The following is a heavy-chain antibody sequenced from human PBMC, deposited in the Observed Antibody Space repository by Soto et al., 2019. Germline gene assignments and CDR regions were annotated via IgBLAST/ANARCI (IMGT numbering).Heavy chain of an antibody. D-gene: IGHD3-10*01. CDR1: GGSISSGGYY. J-gene: IGHJ5*02. CDR2: IYYSGST. Sequence: SETLSLTCTVSGGSISSGGYYWSWIRQHPGKGLEWIGYIYYSGSTYYNPSLKSRVTISVDTSKNQFSLKLSSVTAADTAVYYCARALGIMVRGVINWFDPWGQGTLVTVSS. CDR3: ARALGIMVRGVINWFDP. V-gene: IGHV4-31*03.